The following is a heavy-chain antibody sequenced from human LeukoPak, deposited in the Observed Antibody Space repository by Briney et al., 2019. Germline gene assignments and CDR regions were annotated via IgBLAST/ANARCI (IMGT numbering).Heavy chain of an antibody. J-gene: IGHJ4*02. CDR1: GGSISSGDYY. CDR3: ARVLWFGDLYYLDY. D-gene: IGHD3-10*01. V-gene: IGHV4-30-4*01. CDR2: IYYSGST. Sequence: PSQTLSLTCTVSGGSISSGDYYWSWIRQPPGKGLEWIGYIYYSGSTYYNPSLKSRVTISVDTSKNQFSLKLSSVTAADTAVYYCARVLWFGDLYYLDYWGQGTLVTVSS.